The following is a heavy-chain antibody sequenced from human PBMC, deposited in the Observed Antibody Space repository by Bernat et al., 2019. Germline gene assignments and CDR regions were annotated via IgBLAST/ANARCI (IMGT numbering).Heavy chain of an antibody. CDR3: AKVGTYSSGWYLGWYFDL. Sequence: EVQLLESGGVLVQPGGSLRLSCAASGFTFSSYAMSWVRQAPGKGLEWVSAISGSGGSTYYADSVKGRFTISRDNAKNTLYLQMNSLRAEDTAVYYCAKVGTYSSGWYLGWYFDLWGRGTLVTVSS. CDR2: ISGSGGST. CDR1: GFTFSSYA. J-gene: IGHJ2*01. D-gene: IGHD6-19*01. V-gene: IGHV3-23*01.